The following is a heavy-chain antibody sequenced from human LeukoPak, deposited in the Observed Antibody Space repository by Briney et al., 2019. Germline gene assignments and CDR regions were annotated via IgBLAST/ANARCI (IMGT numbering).Heavy chain of an antibody. CDR1: GFTFNNYW. V-gene: IGHV3-7*03. Sequence: GGSLRLSCAASGFTFNNYWMSGVRQAPGKGLEWVANIKQDGSEKYYVDSVKVSFTISRDNPKNSLYLQLNSLRAEDTAVYYCARVGGYAIQDAFDIWGQGTMVTVSS. D-gene: IGHD5-12*01. CDR2: IKQDGSEK. CDR3: ARVGGYAIQDAFDI. J-gene: IGHJ3*02.